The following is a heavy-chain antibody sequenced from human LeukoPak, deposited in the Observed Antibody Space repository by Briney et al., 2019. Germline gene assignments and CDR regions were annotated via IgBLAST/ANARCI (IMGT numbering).Heavy chain of an antibody. CDR1: GGSINSSSYY. Sequence: SETLSLTCTVSGGSINSSSYYWGWIRQPPGKGLEWIGTIYYSGSTYYNPSLKSRVTISVDTSKNQFSLKVSSVTAADTAVYYCTRVSDSSGYRFDYWGQGTLVTVSS. V-gene: IGHV4-39*07. D-gene: IGHD3-22*01. CDR3: TRVSDSSGYRFDY. CDR2: IYYSGST. J-gene: IGHJ4*02.